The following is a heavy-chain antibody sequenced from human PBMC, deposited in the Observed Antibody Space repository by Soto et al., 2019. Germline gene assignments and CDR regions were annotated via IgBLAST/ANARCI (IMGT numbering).Heavy chain of an antibody. J-gene: IGHJ4*02. CDR1: GGTFSSYA. CDR3: ARPVNGLVGEPHFDY. D-gene: IGHD1-26*01. Sequence: QVQLVQSGAEVKKPGSSVKVSCKASGGTFSSYAISWVRQAPGQGLEWMGGIIPILGTANYAQKCQGRVTMTTDESASTDYMELSSLRSVDTAVYYCARPVNGLVGEPHFDYWGQGTLVTVSS. CDR2: IIPILGTA. V-gene: IGHV1-69*05.